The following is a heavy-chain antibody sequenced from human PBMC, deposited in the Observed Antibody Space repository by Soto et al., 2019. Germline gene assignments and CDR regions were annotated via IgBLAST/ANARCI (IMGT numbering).Heavy chain of an antibody. J-gene: IGHJ4*02. CDR3: ARAATGYSSSWRYFDY. Sequence: SETLSLTCAVSGYSISSGYYWGWIRQPPGKGLEWIGSIYHSGSTYYNPSLKSRVTISVDTSKNQFSLRLSSVTAADTAVYYCARAATGYSSSWRYFDYWGQGTLVTVSS. CDR2: IYHSGST. D-gene: IGHD6-13*01. V-gene: IGHV4-38-2*01. CDR1: GYSISSGYY.